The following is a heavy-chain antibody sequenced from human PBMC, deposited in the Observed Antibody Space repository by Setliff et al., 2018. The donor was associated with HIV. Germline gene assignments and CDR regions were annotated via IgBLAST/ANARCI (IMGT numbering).Heavy chain of an antibody. V-gene: IGHV4-39*01. CDR2: IFYSGIT. Sequence: SETLSLTCTVSSGSITSRTYYWGWNRQPPGKGLEWIGSIFYSGITYYNPSLKSRVSISVDTSKNQFSLNLTSVTAADTAVYYCARSKTFYDFWGGYYTHGAFKIWGLGTMVTVSS. J-gene: IGHJ3*02. CDR1: SGSITSRTYY. D-gene: IGHD3-3*01. CDR3: ARSKTFYDFWGGYYTHGAFKI.